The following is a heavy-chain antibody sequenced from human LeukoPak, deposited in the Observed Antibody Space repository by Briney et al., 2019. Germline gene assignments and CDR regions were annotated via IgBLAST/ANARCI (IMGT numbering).Heavy chain of an antibody. D-gene: IGHD6-19*01. V-gene: IGHV1-24*01. CDR3: ATVTAVAGTVDY. CDR2: FDPEDGET. CDR1: GYTLTELS. Sequence: ASVKVSCKVSGYTLTELSMHWVRQAPGKGLEWMGGFDPEDGETIYAQKFQGRVTMTEDTSTDTAYMELSSLRSEDTAVYYCATVTAVAGTVDYWGQGTLVTVSS. J-gene: IGHJ4*02.